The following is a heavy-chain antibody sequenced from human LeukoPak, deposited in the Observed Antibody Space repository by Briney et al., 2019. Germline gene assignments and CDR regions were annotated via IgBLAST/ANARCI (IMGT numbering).Heavy chain of an antibody. Sequence: SGRSLRLSCAASGFSFSTHWMSGVRLARAKGPEWVANIKYDGSEKYYVDSVKGRFTLSRDNAKTSLYLHMNSLRAEDTAVYYCASGFLDDFWSGHFWGQGTLVTGSS. CDR2: IKYDGSEK. D-gene: IGHD3-3*01. J-gene: IGHJ4*02. CDR3: ASGFLDDFWSGHF. V-gene: IGHV3-7*01. CDR1: GFSFSTHW.